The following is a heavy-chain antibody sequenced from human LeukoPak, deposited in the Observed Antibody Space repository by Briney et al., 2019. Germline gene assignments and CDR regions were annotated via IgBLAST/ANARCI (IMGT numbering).Heavy chain of an antibody. CDR2: IYYSGST. CDR3: ASGSIVAGDY. V-gene: IGHV4-31*03. J-gene: IGHJ4*02. D-gene: IGHD5-12*01. CDR1: GGSISSGGYY. Sequence: SETLSLTCTVSGGSISSGGYYWSWIRQHPGKGLEWIGYIYYSGSTYYNPSLKSRVTISVDTSKNQFSLKLSSVTAADMAVYYCASGSIVAGDYWGQGTLVTVSS.